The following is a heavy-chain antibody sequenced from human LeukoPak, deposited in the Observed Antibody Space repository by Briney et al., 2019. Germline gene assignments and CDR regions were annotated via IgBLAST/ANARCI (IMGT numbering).Heavy chain of an antibody. V-gene: IGHV3-21*01. CDR3: ATIEAVRFHY. CDR1: RFTFSSYS. D-gene: IGHD6-19*01. Sequence: GGSLRLSCAASRFTFSSYSMNWVRQAPGKGLEWVSSISSSSSYIYYADSVKGRFTISRDNAKNSVYLQMNSLRAEDTAVYYCATIEAVRFHYWGQGTLVSVSS. J-gene: IGHJ4*02. CDR2: ISSSSSYI.